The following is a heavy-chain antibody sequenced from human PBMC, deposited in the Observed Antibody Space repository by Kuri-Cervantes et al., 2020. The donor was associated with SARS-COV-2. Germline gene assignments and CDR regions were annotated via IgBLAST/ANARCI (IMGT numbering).Heavy chain of an antibody. Sequence: ASVQVSCKAPGYRFSSDTMNWVRQAPGQGLEWMGWINTNTGDPTYGMGLTGRFVFSLDTSVTTAYLQISSLKAEDSAVYYCATSRDYYDGSGYYLDAFDVWGQGTKVTVSS. CDR1: GYRFSSDT. J-gene: IGHJ3*01. CDR2: INTNTGDP. V-gene: IGHV7-4-1*02. CDR3: ATSRDYYDGSGYYLDAFDV. D-gene: IGHD3-22*01.